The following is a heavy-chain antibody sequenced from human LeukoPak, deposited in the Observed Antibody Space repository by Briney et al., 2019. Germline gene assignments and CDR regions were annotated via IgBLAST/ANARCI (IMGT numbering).Heavy chain of an antibody. V-gene: IGHV1-18*01. D-gene: IGHD6-19*01. CDR2: ISAYNGNT. CDR3: ARGGGLVPGTWFDP. J-gene: IGHJ5*02. CDR1: GYTFTNFG. Sequence: ASVKVSCKASGYTFTNFGISWVRQAPGQGLEWMGWISAYNGNTNYAQEFQGRVTMTTDASTTTAYLELRSLRSDDTAVYYCARGGGLVPGTWFDPWGQGALVTVSS.